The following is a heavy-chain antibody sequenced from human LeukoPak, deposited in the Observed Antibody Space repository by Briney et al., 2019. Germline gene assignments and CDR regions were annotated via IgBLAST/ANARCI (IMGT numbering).Heavy chain of an antibody. CDR3: ARTRITMVRGINWFDP. CDR2: INHSGST. CDR1: GGSFSGYY. Sequence: SETLSLTCAVYGGSFSGYYWSWIRQPPGKGLEWIGEINHSGSTNYNPSLKSRVTISVDTSKNQFSLKLSSVTAADTAVYYCARTRITMVRGINWFDPWGQGTLVTVSS. V-gene: IGHV4-34*01. D-gene: IGHD3-10*01. J-gene: IGHJ5*02.